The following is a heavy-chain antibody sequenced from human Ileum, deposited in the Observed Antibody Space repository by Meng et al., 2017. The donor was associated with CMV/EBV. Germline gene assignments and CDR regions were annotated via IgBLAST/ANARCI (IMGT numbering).Heavy chain of an antibody. CDR3: ARGPSSSDLDY. V-gene: IGHV1-46*01. D-gene: IGHD2-15*01. Sequence: QGQLLRVGAELKNLGPPWKFSGKALGYDFTDYNIHWRRQGPGEGFKWMGITNPSDGSKNYPQNFQGRSTMTRNTPTTQVHMELSTLRSEETVCYNCARGPSSSDLDYWGQGTLVTVSS. CDR2: TNPSDGSK. J-gene: IGHJ4*02. CDR1: GYDFTDYN.